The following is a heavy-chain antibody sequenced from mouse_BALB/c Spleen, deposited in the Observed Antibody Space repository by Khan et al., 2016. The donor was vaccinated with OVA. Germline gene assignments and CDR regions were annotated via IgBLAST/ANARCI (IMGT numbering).Heavy chain of an antibody. Sequence: EVQLVESGGGLVQPGGSRKLSCAASGFTFSSFGMHWVRQVPKKGLEWVAYISSGSSTIYYVDTVKGRFTISRDNPKNTLVLQMTSQRSEDTAMYYCVRSGGNFHWYFDVWGAGTSVTVSS. D-gene: IGHD2-1*01. CDR3: VRSGGNFHWYFDV. J-gene: IGHJ1*01. CDR2: ISSGSSTI. V-gene: IGHV5-17*02. CDR1: GFTFSSFG.